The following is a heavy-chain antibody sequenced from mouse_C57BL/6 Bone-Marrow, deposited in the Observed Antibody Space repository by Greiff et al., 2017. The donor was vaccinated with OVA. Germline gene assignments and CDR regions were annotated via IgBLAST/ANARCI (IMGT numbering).Heavy chain of an antibody. CDR2: IYPGSGNT. D-gene: IGHD1-1*01. CDR1: GYSFTSYY. CDR3: ARRYYWNAMDY. V-gene: IGHV1-66*01. J-gene: IGHJ4*01. Sequence: VQRVESGPELVKPGASVKISCKASGYSFTSYYILWVKQRPGQGLEWIGWIYPGSGNTKYNEKFKGKATLTADTSSSTAYMQLSSLTSEDSAVYYCARRYYWNAMDYWGQGTSVTVSS.